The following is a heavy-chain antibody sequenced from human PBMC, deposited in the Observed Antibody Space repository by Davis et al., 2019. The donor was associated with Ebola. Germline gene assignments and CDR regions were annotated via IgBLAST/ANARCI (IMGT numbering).Heavy chain of an antibody. CDR3: ARVGTLLYDFWSGYPSTDYGMDV. D-gene: IGHD3-3*01. Sequence: GESLKISCAASGFTFSDYYMSWIRQAPGKGLEWVSYISSSSSYTNYADSVKGRFTISRDNAKNSLYLQMNSLRDEDTAVYYCARVGTLLYDFWSGYPSTDYGMDVWGKGTTVTVSS. CDR2: ISSSSSYT. V-gene: IGHV3-11*06. J-gene: IGHJ6*04. CDR1: GFTFSDYY.